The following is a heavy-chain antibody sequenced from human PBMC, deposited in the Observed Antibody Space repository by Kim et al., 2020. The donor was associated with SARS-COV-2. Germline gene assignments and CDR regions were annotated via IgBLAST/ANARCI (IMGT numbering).Heavy chain of an antibody. CDR2: IKRKSEGETT. Sequence: GGSLRLSCAASGFTFSNAGMSWVRQAPGKGLEWVGRIKRKSEGETTDYATPVKGIFTISRDDSENTVYLQMNSLEIEDTALYDCTTYEKWGQGTLVTVSS. V-gene: IGHV3-15*01. J-gene: IGHJ4*02. CDR1: GFTFSNAG. CDR3: TTYEK. D-gene: IGHD3-22*01.